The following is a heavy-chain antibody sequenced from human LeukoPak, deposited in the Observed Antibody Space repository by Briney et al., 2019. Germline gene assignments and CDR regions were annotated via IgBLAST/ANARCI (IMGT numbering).Heavy chain of an antibody. CDR3: ARGALYCSSTSCYLSYYCYYGMDV. Sequence: SVKVSCKASGGTFSSYAISWVRQAPGQGLEWMGGIIPIFGTANYAQKFQGRVTITADESTSTAYMELSSLRSEDTAVYYCARGALYCSSTSCYLSYYCYYGMDVWGQGTTVTVSS. CDR2: IIPIFGTA. J-gene: IGHJ6*02. D-gene: IGHD2-2*01. V-gene: IGHV1-69*13. CDR1: GGTFSSYA.